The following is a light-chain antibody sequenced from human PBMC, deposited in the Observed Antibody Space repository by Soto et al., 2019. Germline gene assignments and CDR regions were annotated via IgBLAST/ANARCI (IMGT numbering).Light chain of an antibody. CDR3: QQYGGSPFT. Sequence: EIVLTQSPGTLSLSPRKRAPPPCRASQSFSTTYLAWYQQKPGQAPRLLVYVASFRATGIPDRFSGSGSGTDFTLTISRLEPEDFAVYYCQQYGGSPFTFGQGTRLEIK. J-gene: IGKJ2*01. CDR1: QSFSTTY. CDR2: VAS. V-gene: IGKV3-20*01.